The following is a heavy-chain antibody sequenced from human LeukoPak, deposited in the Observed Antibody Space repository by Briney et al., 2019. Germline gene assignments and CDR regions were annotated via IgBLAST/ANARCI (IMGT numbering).Heavy chain of an antibody. CDR3: ARAYGSGTGIDY. J-gene: IGHJ4*02. D-gene: IGHD3-10*01. V-gene: IGHV1-2*02. Sequence: ASVKVSCKASGYTVTGYYMHWVRQAPGQGLEWMGWINPNSGGTNYAQKFQGRVTMTRDTSISTAYMELSRLRSDDTAVYYCARAYGSGTGIDYWGQGTLVTVSS. CDR1: GYTVTGYY. CDR2: INPNSGGT.